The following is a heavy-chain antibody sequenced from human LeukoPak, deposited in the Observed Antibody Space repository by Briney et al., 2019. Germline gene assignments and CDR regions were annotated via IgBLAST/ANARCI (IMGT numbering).Heavy chain of an antibody. D-gene: IGHD1-20*01. Sequence: ASVKVSCKVSGYTPTELSMHWVRQAPGQGLEWMGIINPSGGSTSYAQKFQGRVTMTRDTSTSTVYMELSSLRSEDTAVYYCTTGITGFFDYWGQGTLVTVSS. V-gene: IGHV1-46*01. CDR3: TTGITGFFDY. J-gene: IGHJ4*02. CDR2: INPSGGST. CDR1: GYTPTELS.